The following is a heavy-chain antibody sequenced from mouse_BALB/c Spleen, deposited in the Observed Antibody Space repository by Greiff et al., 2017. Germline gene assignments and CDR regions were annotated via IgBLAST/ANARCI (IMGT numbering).Heavy chain of an antibody. Sequence: EVHLVESGGGLVQPGGSLRLSCATSGFTFTDYYMSWVRQPPGKALEWLGFIRNKANGYTTEYSASVKGRFTISRDNSQSILYLQMNTLRAEDSATYYCARGGRAYGNCFYWYFDVWGAGTTVTVSS. CDR1: GFTFTDYY. CDR2: IRNKANGYTT. J-gene: IGHJ1*01. V-gene: IGHV7-3*02. CDR3: ARGGRAYGNCFYWYFDV. D-gene: IGHD2-1*01.